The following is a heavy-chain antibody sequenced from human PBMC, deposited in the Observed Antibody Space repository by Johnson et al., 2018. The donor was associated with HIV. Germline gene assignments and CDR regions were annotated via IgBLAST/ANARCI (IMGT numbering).Heavy chain of an antibody. D-gene: IGHD3-3*01. CDR1: GFTFNDHG. CDR3: AKLTIFGVVPPNEGDAFDI. J-gene: IGHJ3*02. CDR2: INWNGGTK. V-gene: IGHV3-20*04. Sequence: VQLVESGGGVVRPGGSLRLSCAVSGFTFNDHGMSWVRQAPGKGLEWVSGINWNGGTKDYADSVKGRFTISSDNAKNTLYLQMHSLRAEDTAVYYCAKLTIFGVVPPNEGDAFDIWGQGTMVTVSS.